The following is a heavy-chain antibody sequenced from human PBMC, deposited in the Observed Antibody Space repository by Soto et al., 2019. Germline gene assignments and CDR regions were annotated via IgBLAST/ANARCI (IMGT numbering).Heavy chain of an antibody. V-gene: IGHV1-18*01. D-gene: IGHD5-12*01. J-gene: IGHJ2*01. CDR2: ISAYNGNT. Sequence: QVQLVQSGAEVKKPGASVKVSCKASGYTFTSYGISWVRQAPGQGLEWMGWISAYNGNTNYAQKLQGRVTMTTDTSTSTAYRELRSLRSDDPAVYYCARESVENGYNRGYFDLWGRGTLVTVSS. CDR1: GYTFTSYG. CDR3: ARESVENGYNRGYFDL.